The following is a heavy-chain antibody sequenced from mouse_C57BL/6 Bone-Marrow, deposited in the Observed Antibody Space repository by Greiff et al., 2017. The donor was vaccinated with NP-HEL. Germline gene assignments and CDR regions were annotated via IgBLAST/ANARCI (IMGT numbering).Heavy chain of an antibody. Sequence: QVQLQQPGAELVKPGASVKMSCKASGYTFTSYWITWVKQRPGQGLEWIGDIYPGSGSTKYNEKFKSKATLTVDKSSSPAYMQLSSLTAEDSAVYYCEGSWLPFPYWGQGTLVTVSA. V-gene: IGHV1-55*01. D-gene: IGHD2-2*01. CDR3: EGSWLPFPY. CDR2: IYPGSGST. J-gene: IGHJ3*01. CDR1: GYTFTSYW.